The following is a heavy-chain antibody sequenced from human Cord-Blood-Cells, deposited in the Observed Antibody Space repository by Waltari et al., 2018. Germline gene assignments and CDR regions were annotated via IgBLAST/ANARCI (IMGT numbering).Heavy chain of an antibody. D-gene: IGHD2-2*01. J-gene: IGHJ6*03. CDR1: GDTSSSYA. CDR3: ARSNCRSTSCYSLDTYFDTYSYYYYMDV. CDR2: ILPIFGTA. V-gene: IGHV1-69*01. Sequence: QAQLVQSGPEVKKPGSSVKVSCKASGDTSSSYAISWVRQAPAHGLEWMGGILPIFGTANYAQKFQGRVTITADESTSTAYMELSSLRSEDTAVYYCARSNCRSTSCYSLDTYFDTYSYYYYMDVWGKGTTVTVSS.